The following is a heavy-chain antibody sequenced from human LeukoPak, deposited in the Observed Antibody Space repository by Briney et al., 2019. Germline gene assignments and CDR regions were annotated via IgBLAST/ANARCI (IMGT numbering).Heavy chain of an antibody. CDR3: ARRGGVTGIPDPLDL. V-gene: IGHV3-21*01. CDR2: ISSSSSYI. D-gene: IGHD2-21*02. J-gene: IGHJ3*01. Sequence: GGSLRLFCAASGFTFSSYSMNWVRLAPGKGLELVSFISSSSSYIYYADSVKGRFTISRDNAKNSLYFHMNDLRAEDTAVYYCARRGGVTGIPDPLDLWGEGTMVPVSS. CDR1: GFTFSSYS.